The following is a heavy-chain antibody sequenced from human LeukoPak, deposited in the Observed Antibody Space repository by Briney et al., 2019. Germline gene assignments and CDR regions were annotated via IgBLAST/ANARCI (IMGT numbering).Heavy chain of an antibody. CDR2: FDPEVGET. CDR1: GYTVGDLS. Sequence: ASVKVSCKVSGYTVGDLSMHWVRQAPGTGLEWMGGFDPEVGETKYAQKFQGRVSLTDDTGTDTAYMELSSLTSEDTAVYYCATDWEIAEIPAVRNAFNIWGQGTLVTVSS. CDR3: ATDWEIAEIPAVRNAFNI. V-gene: IGHV1-24*01. J-gene: IGHJ3*02. D-gene: IGHD2-2*01.